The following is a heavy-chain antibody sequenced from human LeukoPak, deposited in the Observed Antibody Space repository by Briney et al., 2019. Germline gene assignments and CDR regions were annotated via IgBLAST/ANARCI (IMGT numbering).Heavy chain of an antibody. D-gene: IGHD3-10*01. CDR1: GGSISSGDYY. CDR3: ARERLRRYYYGSGSVNWFDP. Sequence: SETLSLTCTVSGGSISSGDYYWSWTRQPPGKGLEWIGYIYYSGSTYYNPSLKSRVTISVDTSKNQFSLKLSSVTAADTAVYYCARERLRRYYYGSGSVNWFDPWGQGTLVTVSS. V-gene: IGHV4-30-4*01. J-gene: IGHJ5*02. CDR2: IYYSGST.